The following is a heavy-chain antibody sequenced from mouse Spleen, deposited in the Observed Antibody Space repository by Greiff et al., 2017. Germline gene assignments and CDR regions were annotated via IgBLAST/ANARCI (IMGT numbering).Heavy chain of an antibody. CDR1: GYTFTDYN. V-gene: IGHV1-22*01. J-gene: IGHJ4*01. CDR2: INPNNGGT. CDR3: ARRGWGNYVLYAMDY. D-gene: IGHD2-1*01. Sequence: EVKLVESGPELVKPGASVKMSCKASGYTFTDYNMHWVKQSHGKSLEWIGYINPNNGGTSYNQKFKGKATLTVNKSSSTAYMELRSLTSEDSAVYYCARRGWGNYVLYAMDYWGQGTSVTVSS.